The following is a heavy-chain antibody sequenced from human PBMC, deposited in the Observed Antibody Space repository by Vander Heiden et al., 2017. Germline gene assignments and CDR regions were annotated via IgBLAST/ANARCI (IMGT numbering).Heavy chain of an antibody. J-gene: IGHJ6*02. D-gene: IGHD2-2*01. Sequence: EVQLVESGGGLVQPGGSLRLSCAASGFTFRSYSMNWVRQAPGKGLDWVSYISSSSSTIYYADSVKGRFTISRDNAKNSLYLQMNSLRDEDTAVYYCANLVPAAHGEMYGMDVWGQGTTVTVSS. CDR1: GFTFRSYS. V-gene: IGHV3-48*02. CDR3: ANLVPAAHGEMYGMDV. CDR2: ISSSSSTI.